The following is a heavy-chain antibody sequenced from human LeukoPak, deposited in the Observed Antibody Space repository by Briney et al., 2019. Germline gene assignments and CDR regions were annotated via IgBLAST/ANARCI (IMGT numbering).Heavy chain of an antibody. Sequence: PGRSLRLSCAASGFTFSSYAMHWVRQAPGKGLEWVAVISYDGSNKYYADSVKGRFTISRDNSKNTLYLQMNSLRAEDTAVYYCAREANGYYFDYWGQGTLVTISS. CDR2: ISYDGSNK. D-gene: IGHD2-8*01. V-gene: IGHV3-30-3*01. CDR3: AREANGYYFDY. CDR1: GFTFSSYA. J-gene: IGHJ4*02.